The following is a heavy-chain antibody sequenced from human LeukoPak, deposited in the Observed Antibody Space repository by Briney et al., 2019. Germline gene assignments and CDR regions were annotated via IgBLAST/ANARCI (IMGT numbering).Heavy chain of an antibody. V-gene: IGHV3-7*01. CDR3: ARDGTAPGLYFDL. J-gene: IGHJ4*01. CDR1: GFTFTDYW. CDR2: IRQDGGEK. D-gene: IGHD6-13*01. Sequence: PGGSLRLSCAVSGFTFTDYWMNWVRQAPGKGLEWVASIRQDGGEKSYVDSVKGRFTISRDNTKNSLCLQMSSLWAEDTAVYYCARDGTAPGLYFDLWGRGTLVTVSS.